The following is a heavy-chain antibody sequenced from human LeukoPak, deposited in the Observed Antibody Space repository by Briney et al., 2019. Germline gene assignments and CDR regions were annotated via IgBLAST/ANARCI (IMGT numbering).Heavy chain of an antibody. CDR2: ISSGTTYI. J-gene: IGHJ5*01. Sequence: KPGGSLLLSCAASGFNFSIYTMTWVRQAPGKGLQWVSSISSGTTYIYYADSVEGRFTISRDNAKNSLYLQMNSLRAEDTAVYYCAGERVGWEFGSWGQGTLVTVSS. D-gene: IGHD1-26*01. CDR3: AGERVGWEFGS. V-gene: IGHV3-21*01. CDR1: GFNFSIYT.